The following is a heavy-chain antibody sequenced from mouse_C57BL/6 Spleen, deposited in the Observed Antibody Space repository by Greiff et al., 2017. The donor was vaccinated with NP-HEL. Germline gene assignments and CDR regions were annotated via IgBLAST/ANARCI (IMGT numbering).Heavy chain of an antibody. V-gene: IGHV14-4*01. D-gene: IGHD1-1*01. J-gene: IGHJ2*01. CDR1: GFNIKDDY. CDR3: TTWRFITTVVVPYYFDC. Sequence: DVQLQESGAELVRPGASVKLSCTASGFNIKDDYMHWVKQRPEQGLEWIGWIDPENGDTEYASKFQGKATITADTSSNTAYLQLSSLTSEDTAVYYCTTWRFITTVVVPYYFDCWGQGTTLTVSS. CDR2: IDPENGDT.